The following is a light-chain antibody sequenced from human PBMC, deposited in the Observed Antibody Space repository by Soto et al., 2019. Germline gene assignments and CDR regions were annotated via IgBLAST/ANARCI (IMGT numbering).Light chain of an antibody. CDR2: QAS. CDR3: QQYNNYWT. J-gene: IGKJ1*01. V-gene: IGKV1-5*03. CDR1: QSIGSW. Sequence: DIQMTQSPSTLSASVGDRATITCRASQSIGSWMAWYQQKPGKAPKLLIYQASNLESGVPSRFSGSGSGTEFTLAISSLQPDDFATYYCQQYNNYWTFGRGTKVDIK.